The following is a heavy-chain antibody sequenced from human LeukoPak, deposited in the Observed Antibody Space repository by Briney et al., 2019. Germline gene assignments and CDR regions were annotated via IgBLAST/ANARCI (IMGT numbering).Heavy chain of an antibody. Sequence: NTSETLSLTCTVSGGSISSYYGGWIRQPAGKGLEWIGRIYTSGSTNYNPSLKSRVTMSVDTSKNQFSLKLSSVTAADTAVYYCARGWDSTLFDYWGQGTLVTVSS. CDR2: IYTSGST. CDR1: GGSISSYY. D-gene: IGHD2-2*01. J-gene: IGHJ4*02. V-gene: IGHV4-4*07. CDR3: ARGWDSTLFDY.